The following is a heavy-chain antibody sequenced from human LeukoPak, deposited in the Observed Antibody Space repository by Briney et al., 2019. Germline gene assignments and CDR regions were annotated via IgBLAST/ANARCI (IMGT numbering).Heavy chain of an antibody. J-gene: IGHJ4*02. CDR1: GYTFTSYY. V-gene: IGHV1-46*01. Sequence: ASVTVSCKASGYTFTSYYMHWVRQAPGQGLEWMGIINPSGGSTSYAQKFQGRVTMTRDTSTSTVYMELSSLRSEDTAVYYCARGARGIVVVVAATTPFDYWGQGTLVTVSS. CDR3: ARGARGIVVVVAATTPFDY. CDR2: INPSGGST. D-gene: IGHD2-15*01.